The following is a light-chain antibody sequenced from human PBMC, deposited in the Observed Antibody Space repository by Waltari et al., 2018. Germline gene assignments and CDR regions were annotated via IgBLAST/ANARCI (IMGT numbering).Light chain of an antibody. J-gene: IGKJ4*01. CDR1: QDISNY. CDR3: QQYDNLPLT. CDR2: DAS. Sequence: DIQMTQSPSSLSAPVGDKVTITCQARQDISNYLNWYQQKTGKAPKLLIYDASNLETGVPSRFSGSGSGTDFTFTISSLQPEDIATYYCQQYDNLPLTFGGGTKVEIK. V-gene: IGKV1-33*01.